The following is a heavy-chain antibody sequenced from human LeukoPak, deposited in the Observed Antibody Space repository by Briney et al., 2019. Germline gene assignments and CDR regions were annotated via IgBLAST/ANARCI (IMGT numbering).Heavy chain of an antibody. CDR3: ATFNGYTGTYYFDY. V-gene: IGHV1-69-2*01. CDR2: VDPEDGET. CDR1: GYTFTDYY. Sequence: ASVKVSCKVSGYTFTDYYMHWVQQAPGKGLEWMGLVDPEDGETIYAEKFQGRVTITADTSTDTAYMELSSLRSEDTAVYYCATFNGYTGTYYFDYWGQGTLVTVYS. D-gene: IGHD1-1*01. J-gene: IGHJ4*02.